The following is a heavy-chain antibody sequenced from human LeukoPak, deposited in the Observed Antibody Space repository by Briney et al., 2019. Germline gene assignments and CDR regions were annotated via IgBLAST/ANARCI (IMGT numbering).Heavy chain of an antibody. CDR3: AVMVRGVSDY. J-gene: IGHJ4*02. D-gene: IGHD3-10*01. CDR1: GFTFSSYG. V-gene: IGHV3-30*02. Sequence: GGSLRLSCAASGFTFSSYGMHWVRQAPGKGLEWVAFIRYDGSNKYYADSVKGRFTTSRDNSKNTLYLQMNSLRAEDTAVYYCAVMVRGVSDYWGQGTLVTVSS. CDR2: IRYDGSNK.